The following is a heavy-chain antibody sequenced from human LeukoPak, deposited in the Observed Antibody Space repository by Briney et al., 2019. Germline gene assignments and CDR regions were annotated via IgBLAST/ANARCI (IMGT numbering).Heavy chain of an antibody. Sequence: GGSLRLSCAASGFTFGSYAMSWVRQAPGKGLEWVSTISDSGGTTYFADSVKGRFTISRDNAKNTLHLQMNSLRVEDTAVYYCARDGSDDSLGYYYDYWGQGTLVTVSS. CDR2: ISDSGGTT. V-gene: IGHV3-23*01. J-gene: IGHJ4*02. CDR1: GFTFGSYA. CDR3: ARDGSDDSLGYYYDY. D-gene: IGHD3-22*01.